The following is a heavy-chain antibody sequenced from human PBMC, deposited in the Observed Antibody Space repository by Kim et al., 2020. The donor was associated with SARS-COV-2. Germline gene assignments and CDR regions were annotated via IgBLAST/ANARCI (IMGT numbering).Heavy chain of an antibody. CDR2: INPSGGST. CDR1: GYTFTSYY. Sequence: ASVKVSCKASGYTFTSYYMHWVRQAPGQGLEWMGIINPSGGSTSYAQKFQGRVTMTRDTSTSTDYMELSSLRSEDTAVYYCARGYCSSTSCHGDYYGMDVWGQGTTVTVSS. D-gene: IGHD2-2*01. J-gene: IGHJ6*02. CDR3: ARGYCSSTSCHGDYYGMDV. V-gene: IGHV1-46*01.